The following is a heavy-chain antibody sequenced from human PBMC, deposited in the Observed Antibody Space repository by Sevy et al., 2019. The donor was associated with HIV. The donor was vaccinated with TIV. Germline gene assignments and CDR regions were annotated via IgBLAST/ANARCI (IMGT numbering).Heavy chain of an antibody. Sequence: GGSLRLSCAASGFAFSSHAMHWVRQAPGKGLEWVAVISYEGTETFYSASVEGRLTTSRDKSKNMLSLLINSLRPEDAAVYYCARDGGNSVKWYPLYWGHGTLVTVSS. CDR3: ARDGGNSVKWYPLY. V-gene: IGHV3-30-3*01. D-gene: IGHD2-2*01. J-gene: IGHJ4*01. CDR2: ISYEGTET. CDR1: GFAFSSHA.